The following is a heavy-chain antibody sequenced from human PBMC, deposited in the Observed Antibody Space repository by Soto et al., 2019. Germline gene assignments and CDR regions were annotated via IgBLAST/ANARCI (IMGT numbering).Heavy chain of an antibody. CDR2: LIPMFGTT. CDR3: ARAVVLTFTRFYDMDV. D-gene: IGHD3-9*01. Sequence: QVQLVQSGAEVKTPGSSVKVSCKASGGTFSSYSINWVRQAPGQGLEWMGRLIPMFGTTDYAQRFQGRVTFTAEESTSTASMEVTNLTSEDTAVYYCARAVVLTFTRFYDMDVWGQATTVTVSS. CDR1: GGTFSSYS. J-gene: IGHJ6*02. V-gene: IGHV1-69*18.